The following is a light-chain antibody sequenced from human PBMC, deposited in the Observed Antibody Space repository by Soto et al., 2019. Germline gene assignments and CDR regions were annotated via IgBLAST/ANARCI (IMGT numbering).Light chain of an antibody. CDR1: QRVSSSY. V-gene: IGKV3D-20*02. Sequence: IVLTQSPVTLSLSPGDRATLSCRASQRVSSSYLACYQQKPGRAPRLVICDESTRAIGIPDRFNGRGSATEFVLNISRLQSEDSALSFWPQEPDWPRRKFGVGT. CDR2: DES. CDR3: PQEPDWPRRK. J-gene: IGKJ4*02.